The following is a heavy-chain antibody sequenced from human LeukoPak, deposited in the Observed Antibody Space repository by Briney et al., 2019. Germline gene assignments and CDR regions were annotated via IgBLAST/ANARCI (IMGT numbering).Heavy chain of an antibody. J-gene: IGHJ4*01. V-gene: IGHV3-7*04. CDR2: IKEDGSEK. D-gene: IGHD6-19*01. CDR3: ARVAVAGGFDFDY. CDR1: GFTFSNYW. Sequence: GGSLRLSCAASGFTFSNYWMSWVRQAPGKGLEWVANIKEDGSEKYYVDSVKGRFTISRDNAKNSLYLQMNSLRVEDTAVYYCARVAVAGGFDFDYWGHGTLVTVCS.